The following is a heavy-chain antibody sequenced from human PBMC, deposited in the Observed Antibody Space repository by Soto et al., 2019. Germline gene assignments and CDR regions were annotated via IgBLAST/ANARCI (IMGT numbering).Heavy chain of an antibody. CDR3: ASPSGSGLSLRT. CDR1: GYTFTASY. D-gene: IGHD3-10*01. Sequence: QVHLVQSGSEVKKPGASVKVSCKASGYTFTASYMHWVRQAPVQGLEWLGWIRPNSGDTNYAQKFQDRVTLTRDTSSSTAHMALPLRPDDTAVYYCASPSGSGLSLRTWGQGSLVTVSS. V-gene: IGHV1-2*02. CDR2: IRPNSGDT. J-gene: IGHJ5*01.